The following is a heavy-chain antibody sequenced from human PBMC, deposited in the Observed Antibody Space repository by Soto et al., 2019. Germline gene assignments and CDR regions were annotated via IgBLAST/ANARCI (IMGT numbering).Heavy chain of an antibody. D-gene: IGHD3-16*02. J-gene: IGHJ4*02. Sequence: ASVKVSCKASGYTFTSYAMHWVRQAPGQRLEWMGWINAGNGNTKYSQKFQGRVTITRDTSASTAYMELSSLRSEDTAVYYCARDEESKYRNPHFDYWGQGTLVTVSS. CDR1: GYTFTSYA. CDR2: INAGNGNT. CDR3: ARDEESKYRNPHFDY. V-gene: IGHV1-3*01.